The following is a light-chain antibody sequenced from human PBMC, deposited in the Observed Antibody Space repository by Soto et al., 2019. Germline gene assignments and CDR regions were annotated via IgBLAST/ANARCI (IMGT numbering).Light chain of an antibody. CDR1: QSMNSKY. V-gene: IGKV3-20*01. CDR2: GAF. Sequence: EIVLTQSPGTLSLSPGERAALSCRASQSMNSKYLAWYQQIPGQAPTLLIHGAFSRATGIPDRFSGSGSGTDFTLTISRLEPEDCAVYYCQLYGSFFGPGTKVDVK. CDR3: QLYGSF. J-gene: IGKJ3*01.